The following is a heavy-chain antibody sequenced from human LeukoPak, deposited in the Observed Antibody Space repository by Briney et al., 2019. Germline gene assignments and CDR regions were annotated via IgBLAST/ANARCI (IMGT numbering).Heavy chain of an antibody. CDR2: IYTSGST. CDR3: ARGLGWTNWYFDL. D-gene: IGHD6-19*01. CDR1: GGSISSGSYY. J-gene: IGHJ2*01. Sequence: SETLSLTCTVSGGSISSGSYYWSWIRQPAGKGLEWIGRIYTSGSTNYNPSLKSRVTISVATSKNQFSLKLSSVTAAATAVYYCARGLGWTNWYFDLWGRGTLVTVSS. V-gene: IGHV4-61*02.